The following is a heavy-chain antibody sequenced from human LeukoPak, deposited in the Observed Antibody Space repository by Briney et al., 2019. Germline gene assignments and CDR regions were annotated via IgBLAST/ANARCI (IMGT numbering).Heavy chain of an antibody. CDR3: TKVRRGRANFGSGSSLDY. Sequence: QPGRSLRLSCAASGFTFSSYAMHWVRQAPGKGLEWVSAISGSGDSTYYADSVKGRFTISRDNSKSTLFLEMDSLRVEDSAVYYCTKVRRGRANFGSGSSLDYWGQGTVVPVSP. CDR1: GFTFSSYA. V-gene: IGHV3-23*01. J-gene: IGHJ4*01. D-gene: IGHD3-10*01. CDR2: ISGSGDST.